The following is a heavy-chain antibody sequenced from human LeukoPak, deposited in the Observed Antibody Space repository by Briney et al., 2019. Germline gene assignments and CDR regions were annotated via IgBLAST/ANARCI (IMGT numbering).Heavy chain of an antibody. CDR1: GFTFTHYF. D-gene: IGHD1-1*01. Sequence: PGGSLRLSCAASGFTFTHYFMHWVRQAPGKDLEYVSAISSDGNATYHADSVQGRFIISRDNSRNTLYLQLASLRPEDTAMYYCARSGGPSETASGFFDYWGQGTLVTVSP. V-gene: IGHV3-64*02. J-gene: IGHJ4*02. CDR2: ISSDGNAT. CDR3: ARSGGPSETASGFFDY.